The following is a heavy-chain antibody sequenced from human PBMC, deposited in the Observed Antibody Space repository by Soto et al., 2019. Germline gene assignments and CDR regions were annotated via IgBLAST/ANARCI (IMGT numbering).Heavy chain of an antibody. J-gene: IGHJ6*02. CDR1: GYTFTSYD. D-gene: IGHD3-16*01. CDR2: MNPNSANT. V-gene: IGHV1-8*01. Sequence: QVQLVQSGAEVKKPGASVKVSCKASGYTFTSYDINWVRQATGQGLEWMGWMNPNSANTGYAQKFQGRVTMTRKTSIRTAYMELSRLGSEDPAVYYCAREGVRGMDVSGQRTTVTVSS. CDR3: AREGVRGMDV.